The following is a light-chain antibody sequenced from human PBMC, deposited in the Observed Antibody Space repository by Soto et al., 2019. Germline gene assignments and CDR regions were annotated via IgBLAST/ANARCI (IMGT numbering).Light chain of an antibody. Sequence: QLVLTQPPSVSGAPGQRVTISCTGSSSNIGAGYDVHWYQQLPGTAPKLLIYGNSNRPSGVPDRFSGSTSGTSASLALTGLQAEEEAGYYSQCYASSLSGGVLGGGTAVTVL. J-gene: IGLJ2*01. CDR2: GNS. V-gene: IGLV1-40*01. CDR3: QCYASSLSGGV. CDR1: SSNIGAGYD.